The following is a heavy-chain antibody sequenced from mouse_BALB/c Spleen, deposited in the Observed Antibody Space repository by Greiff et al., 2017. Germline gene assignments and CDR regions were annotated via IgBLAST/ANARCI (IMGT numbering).Heavy chain of an antibody. CDR1: GFTFSSYG. D-gene: IGHD1-1*01. V-gene: IGHV5-6*01. CDR3: ARLITRGNAMDY. CDR2: ISSGGSYT. J-gene: IGHJ4*01. Sequence: EVKLMESGGDLVKPGGSLKLSCAASGFTFSSYGMSWVRQTPDKRLEWVATISSGGSYTYYPDSVKGRFTISRDNAKNTLYLQMSSLKSEDTAMYYCARLITRGNAMDYWGQGTSVTVSS.